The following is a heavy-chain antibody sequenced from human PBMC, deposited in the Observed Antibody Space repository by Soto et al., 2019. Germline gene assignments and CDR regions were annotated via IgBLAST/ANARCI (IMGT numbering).Heavy chain of an antibody. V-gene: IGHV1-46*01. D-gene: IGHD3-10*01. CDR3: ARDLEKGLWFGESSP. J-gene: IGHJ5*02. Sequence: QVQLVQSGAEVKKPGASVKVSCKASGYTFTSYYMHWVRQAPGQGLEWMGIINPSGGSTSYAQKFRGRVTMTRDTSTSTVYMELSSLRSEDTAVYYCARDLEKGLWFGESSPWGQGTLVTVSS. CDR1: GYTFTSYY. CDR2: INPSGGST.